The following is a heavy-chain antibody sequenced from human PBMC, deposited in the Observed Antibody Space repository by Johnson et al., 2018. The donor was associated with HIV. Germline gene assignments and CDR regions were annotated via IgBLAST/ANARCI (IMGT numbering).Heavy chain of an antibody. Sequence: MQLVESGGDLIQPGGSLRLSCAASGFTVSSNYMSWVRQATGKGLEWVSAIGTAGDTCYPGSVKGRFTISRENAKNSLYLQMNSLRAGDTAVYYCARRADAFDIWGQGTMVTVSS. J-gene: IGHJ3*02. V-gene: IGHV3-13*01. CDR2: IGTAGDT. CDR1: GFTVSSNY. CDR3: ARRADAFDI.